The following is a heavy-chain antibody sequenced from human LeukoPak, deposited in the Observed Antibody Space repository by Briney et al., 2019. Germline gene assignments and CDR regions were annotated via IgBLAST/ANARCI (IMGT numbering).Heavy chain of an antibody. Sequence: PGGSLRLSCAASGFTFSSYGMHWVRQAPGKGLEWVAVIWYDGCNKYYADSVKGRFTISRDNSKNTLYLQMNSLRAEDTAVYYCAKGGYDSSGYYDYWGQGTLVTVSS. J-gene: IGHJ4*02. D-gene: IGHD3-22*01. CDR2: IWYDGCNK. CDR1: GFTFSSYG. CDR3: AKGGYDSSGYYDY. V-gene: IGHV3-30*02.